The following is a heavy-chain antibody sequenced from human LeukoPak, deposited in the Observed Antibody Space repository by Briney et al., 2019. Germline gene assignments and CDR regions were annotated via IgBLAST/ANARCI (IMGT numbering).Heavy chain of an antibody. V-gene: IGHV1-18*01. CDR1: GYTFTTYG. D-gene: IGHD5-24*01. CDR2: ISAYNGNT. J-gene: IGHJ6*03. CDR3: ARDQGVRDGYNSHYYYYYMDV. Sequence: ASVKVSCKASGYTFTTYGISWVRQAPGQGLEWMSWISAYNGNTNYAQKFQGRVTMTRDMSTSTVYMELSSLRSEDTAVYYCARDQGVRDGYNSHYYYYYMDVWGKGTTVTVSS.